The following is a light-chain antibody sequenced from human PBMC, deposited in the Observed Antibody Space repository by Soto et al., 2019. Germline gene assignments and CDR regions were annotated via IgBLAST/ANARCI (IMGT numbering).Light chain of an antibody. J-gene: IGKJ5*01. V-gene: IGKV1D-12*01. CDR1: QDISSW. Sequence: DIQMTQSPSSVSASVGDRVTITCRASQDISSWLAWYQQKPGKAPKLLIYGASSLQSGVPSRFSGSGSGTDFTLTISTLQPEDFATYFCQQANSFLSITFGQGTRVEI. CDR3: QQANSFLSIT. CDR2: GAS.